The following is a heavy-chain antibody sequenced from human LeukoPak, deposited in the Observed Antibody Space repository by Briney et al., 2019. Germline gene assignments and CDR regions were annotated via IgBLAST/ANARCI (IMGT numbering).Heavy chain of an antibody. D-gene: IGHD3-22*01. J-gene: IGHJ4*02. CDR1: GGSISSYY. CDR3: ARIQNYYDSDLATYYFDS. V-gene: IGHV4-59*01. Sequence: SETLSLACTGSGGSISSYYWSWMRQPPGKGLEGIWYIYYSGSTNYNPSLKSRVTISVDTFKNQFSLKLSSVTAADTAVYYCARIQNYYDSDLATYYFDSSGQGALVTVSS. CDR2: IYYSGST.